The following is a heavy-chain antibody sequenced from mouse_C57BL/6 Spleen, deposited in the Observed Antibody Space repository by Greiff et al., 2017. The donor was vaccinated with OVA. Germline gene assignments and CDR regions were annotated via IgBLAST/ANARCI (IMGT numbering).Heavy chain of an antibody. CDR3: AREDSLGFAY. V-gene: IGHV3-6*01. CDR2: ISYDGSN. J-gene: IGHJ3*01. D-gene: IGHD3-2*02. CDR1: GYSITSGYY. Sequence: EVQRVESGPGLVKPSQSLSLTCSVTGYSITSGYYWNWIRQFPGNKLEWMGYISYDGSNNYNPSLKNRISITRDTSKNQFFLKLNSVTTEDTATYYCAREDSLGFAYWGQGTLVTVSA.